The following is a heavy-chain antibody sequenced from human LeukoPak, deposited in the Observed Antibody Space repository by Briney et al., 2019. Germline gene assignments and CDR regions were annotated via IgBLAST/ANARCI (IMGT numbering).Heavy chain of an antibody. CDR3: ARATYYYGSSGYPHDAFDI. CDR1: GYTFTSYD. V-gene: IGHV1-8*03. J-gene: IGHJ3*02. CDR2: MNPNSGNT. D-gene: IGHD3-22*01. Sequence: GASVKVSCKASGYTFTSYDINWVRQATGQGLEWMGWMNPNSGNTGYAQKFQGRVTITRNTSISTAYMELSSLRSEDTAVYYCARATYYYGSSGYPHDAFDIWGQGTMVTVSS.